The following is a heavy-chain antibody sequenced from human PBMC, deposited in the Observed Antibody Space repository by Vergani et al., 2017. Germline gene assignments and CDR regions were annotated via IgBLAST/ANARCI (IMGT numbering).Heavy chain of an antibody. D-gene: IGHD3-22*01. CDR3: ARRDSSGPFGY. Sequence: QVQLQESGPGLVKPSETLSLTCAVSGYSISSGYYWGWIRQHPGKGLEWIGSIYHSGSTYYNPSLKSRVTISVDTSKNQFSLKLSSVTAADTAVYYCARRDSSGPFGYWGQGTLVTVSS. J-gene: IGHJ4*02. V-gene: IGHV4-38-2*01. CDR1: GYSISSGYY. CDR2: IYHSGST.